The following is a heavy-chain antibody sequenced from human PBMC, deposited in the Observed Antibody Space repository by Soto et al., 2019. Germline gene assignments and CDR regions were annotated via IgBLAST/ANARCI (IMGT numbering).Heavy chain of an antibody. D-gene: IGHD2-21*02. CDR2: VYHTGDT. J-gene: IGHJ5*02. Sequence: QVQLQESGPRLVKPSGSLSLTCGVSGGTVASSHWWSWVRQSPGGGLYWIGNVYHTGDTNFNPSRQSRVTSSVDKTNNQFSLRRNSLTAADTAVYFCAREIVTAGGNNYFDPWGPGTLVTVSS. V-gene: IGHV4-4*02. CDR3: AREIVTAGGNNYFDP. CDR1: GGTVASSHW.